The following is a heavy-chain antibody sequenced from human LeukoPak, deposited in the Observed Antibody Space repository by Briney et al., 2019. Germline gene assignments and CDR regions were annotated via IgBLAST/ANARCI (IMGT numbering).Heavy chain of an antibody. D-gene: IGHD3-22*01. CDR3: ARETTVTSGYYPRTDLDY. CDR1: GFTFSYCW. CDR2: IKLDGSEK. V-gene: IGHV3-7*01. Sequence: PGGSLRLSCVGSGFTFSYCWMSWVRQAPGKGLEWVANIKLDGSEKYYVDSVKGRFTISRDNTKNSVYLQMNSLRAEDTALYYCARETTVTSGYYPRTDLDYWGQGTLVTVSS. J-gene: IGHJ4*02.